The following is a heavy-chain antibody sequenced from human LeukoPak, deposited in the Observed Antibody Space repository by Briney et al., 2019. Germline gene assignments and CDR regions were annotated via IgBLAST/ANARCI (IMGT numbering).Heavy chain of an antibody. CDR1: GFTVSTSY. CDR3: ARNYDSGSYFTD. CDR2: VYGGGAT. J-gene: IGHJ4*02. V-gene: IGHV3-53*01. D-gene: IGHD3-10*01. Sequence: GGSLRLSCAASGFTVSTSYMTWVRQAPGKGLEWVSVVYGGGATYYADSVKGRFTISRDNSKNSLYLQMNSLRAEDTAVYYCARNYDSGSYFTDWGQGALVTVSS.